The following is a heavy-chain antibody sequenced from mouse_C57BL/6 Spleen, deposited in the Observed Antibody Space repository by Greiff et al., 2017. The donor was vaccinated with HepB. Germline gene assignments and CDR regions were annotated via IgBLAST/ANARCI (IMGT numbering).Heavy chain of an antibody. J-gene: IGHJ4*01. V-gene: IGHV1-64*01. D-gene: IGHD2-3*01. CDR3: ARSDGYYVPYAMDY. CDR1: GYTFTSYW. CDR2: IHPNSGST. Sequence: QVQLQQPGAELVKPGASVKLSCKASGYTFTSYWMHWVKQRPGQGLEWIGRIHPNSGSTNYNEKFKSKATLTVDKSSSTAYMQLSSLTSEDSAVYYCARSDGYYVPYAMDYWGQGTSVTVSS.